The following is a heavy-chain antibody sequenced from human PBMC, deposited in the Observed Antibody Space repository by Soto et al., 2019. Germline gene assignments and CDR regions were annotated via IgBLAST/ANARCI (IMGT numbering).Heavy chain of an antibody. Sequence: GASVKVSCKASGGTFSSYAISWVRQAPGQGLEWMGGIIPIFGTANYAQKFQGRVTITADESTSTAYMELSSLRSEDTAVYYCASGGYSSSTSCYGSWFDPWGQGTLVTVSS. J-gene: IGHJ5*02. CDR3: ASGGYSSSTSCYGSWFDP. CDR2: IIPIFGTA. D-gene: IGHD2-2*01. CDR1: GGTFSSYA. V-gene: IGHV1-69*13.